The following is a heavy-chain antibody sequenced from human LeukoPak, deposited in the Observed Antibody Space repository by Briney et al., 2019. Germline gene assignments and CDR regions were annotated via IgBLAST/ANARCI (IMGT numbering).Heavy chain of an antibody. CDR1: GFTFSSYA. CDR2: ISYDGSNK. J-gene: IGHJ4*02. CDR3: AKSPGVLLWFGSFDY. Sequence: GGSLRLSCAASGFTFSSYAMHWVRQAPGKGLEWVAVISYDGSNKYYADSVKGRFIISRDNSKNTLYLQMNSLRAEDTAIYYCAKSPGVLLWFGSFDYWGQGTLVTVSS. D-gene: IGHD3-10*01. V-gene: IGHV3-30*18.